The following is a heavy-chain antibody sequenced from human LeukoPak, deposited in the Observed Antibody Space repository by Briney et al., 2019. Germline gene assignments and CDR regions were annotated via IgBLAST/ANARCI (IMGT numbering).Heavy chain of an antibody. D-gene: IGHD2-21*02. CDR3: ARVLVCCGGDCYDIDY. CDR2: IYYSGGT. J-gene: IGHJ4*02. CDR1: GGSISIYY. Sequence: PETLSLTCTVAGGSISIYYWSWIRQPPGKGLEWVGYIYYSGGTNYNPSLKSRVTISVDTSKNQFSLKLSSVTAADTAVYYCARVLVCCGGDCYDIDYWGQGTLVTVSS. V-gene: IGHV4-59*01.